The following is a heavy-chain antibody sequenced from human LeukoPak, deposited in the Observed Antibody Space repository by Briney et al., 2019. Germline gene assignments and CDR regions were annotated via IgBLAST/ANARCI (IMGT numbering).Heavy chain of an antibody. Sequence: GASVKVSCKASGYTFTGYYMHWVRQAPGQGLEWMGWINPNSGGTNYAQKFQGRVTMTRDMSTSTVYMELSSLRSEDTAVYYCAGGLSSSEMDVWGKGTTVTVSS. CDR2: INPNSGGT. V-gene: IGHV1-2*02. CDR3: AGGLSSSEMDV. J-gene: IGHJ6*04. CDR1: GYTFTGYY. D-gene: IGHD6-6*01.